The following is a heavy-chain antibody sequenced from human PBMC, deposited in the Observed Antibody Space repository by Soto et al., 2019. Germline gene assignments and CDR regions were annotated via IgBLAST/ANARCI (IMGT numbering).Heavy chain of an antibody. J-gene: IGHJ5*01. V-gene: IGHV3-48*03. CDR3: ARYGTRGDW. Sequence: GGSLRLSCAASGFPFSSYEMNWVRQAPGKGLEWVSYISSSGLTTYYADFAEGRFTISRDNAKDSLYLHLNSLRVGDTAVYYCARYGTRGDWWGLGTQVTVSS. CDR1: GFPFSSYE. CDR2: ISSSGLTT. D-gene: IGHD3-10*01.